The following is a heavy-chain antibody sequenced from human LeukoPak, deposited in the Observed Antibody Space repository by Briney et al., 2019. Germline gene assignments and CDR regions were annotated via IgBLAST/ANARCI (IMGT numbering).Heavy chain of an antibody. Sequence: SETLSLTCTVSGGSISSYYWSWIRQPPGKGLEWIGYIYYSGSTNYNPSLKSRVTISVDTSKNQFSLKLSSVTAADTAVYYCARPMFYYDSSGYYKLHGMDVWGQGTTVTVSS. V-gene: IGHV4-59*01. D-gene: IGHD3-22*01. CDR2: IYYSGST. J-gene: IGHJ6*02. CDR1: GGSISSYY. CDR3: ARPMFYYDSSGYYKLHGMDV.